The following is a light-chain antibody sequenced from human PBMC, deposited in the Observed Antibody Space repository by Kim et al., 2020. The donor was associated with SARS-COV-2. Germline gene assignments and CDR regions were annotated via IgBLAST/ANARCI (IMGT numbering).Light chain of an antibody. CDR2: DVS. CDR3: SSHTTSSAYV. V-gene: IGLV2-14*03. CDR1: SSDVGGYNS. J-gene: IGLJ1*01. Sequence: GQWITISCTGTSSDVGGYNSVSWYQQHPGKAPKLMIYDVSERASGVSNRFSGSQSGNTASLTISGLRAEDEADYYCSSHTTSSAYVFGSGTKVTVL.